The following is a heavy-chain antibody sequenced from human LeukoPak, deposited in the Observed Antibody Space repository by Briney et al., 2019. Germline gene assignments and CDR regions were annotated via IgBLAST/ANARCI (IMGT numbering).Heavy chain of an antibody. CDR2: INPNSGGT. D-gene: IGHD3-22*01. V-gene: IGHV1-2*02. CDR3: ARATGGYYDYFDY. CDR1: GYTFTVYY. Sequence: ASVKVSCKASGYTFTVYYMHWVRQAPGQGLEWMGWINPNSGGTNYAQNFQGRVTMTRDTSISTAYMELSRLRSDDTAVYYCARATGGYYDYFDYWGQGSLVTVSS. J-gene: IGHJ4*02.